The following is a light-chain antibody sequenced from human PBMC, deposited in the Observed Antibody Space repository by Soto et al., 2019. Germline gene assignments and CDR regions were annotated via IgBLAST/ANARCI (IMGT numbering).Light chain of an antibody. CDR3: QSYDSSLKVV. Sequence: QSVLTQPPSVSGAPGQRVTISCTGSSSNIGAGYDVHWYQQLPGTAPKLLIYGNSNRPSGVPDRFSGSKSGTSASLAITGLQAEDEAVYYCQSYDSSLKVVFGGGPKLTVL. V-gene: IGLV1-40*01. CDR1: SSNIGAGYD. J-gene: IGLJ2*01. CDR2: GNS.